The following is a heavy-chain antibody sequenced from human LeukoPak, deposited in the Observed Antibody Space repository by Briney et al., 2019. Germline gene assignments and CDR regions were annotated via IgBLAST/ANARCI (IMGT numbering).Heavy chain of an antibody. CDR1: GASISSYY. CDR3: ARGAQTYYDKAPVDY. V-gene: IGHV4-4*07. CDR2: FYTSGST. Sequence: SETLSLTCTVSGASISSYYWSWIRQPAGKGLEWIGRFYTSGSTNYNPSLKSRVTISVDTSKSQFSLKLNSMTAADTAVYYCARGAQTYYDKAPVDYWGQGTLVTVSS. J-gene: IGHJ4*02. D-gene: IGHD3-22*01.